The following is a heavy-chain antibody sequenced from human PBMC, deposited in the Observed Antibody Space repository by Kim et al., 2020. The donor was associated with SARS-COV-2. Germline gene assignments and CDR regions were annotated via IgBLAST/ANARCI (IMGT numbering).Heavy chain of an antibody. Sequence: GGSLRLSCAASGFTFSSYAMHWVRQAPGKGLEWVAVISYDGSNKYYADSVKGRFTISRDNSKNTLYLQMNSLRAEDTAVYYCARDQAYYDILTGWDYYYGMDVWGQGTTVTVSS. D-gene: IGHD3-9*01. CDR1: GFTFSSYA. J-gene: IGHJ6*02. CDR2: ISYDGSNK. V-gene: IGHV3-30*04. CDR3: ARDQAYYDILTGWDYYYGMDV.